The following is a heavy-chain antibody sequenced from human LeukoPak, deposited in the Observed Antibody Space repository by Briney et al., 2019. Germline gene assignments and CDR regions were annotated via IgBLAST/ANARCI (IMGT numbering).Heavy chain of an antibody. CDR1: GGTFSSYA. CDR3: ARVGGCSSTSCYRRYGMDV. Sequence: ASVKVSCKASGGTFSSYAISWARQAPGQGLEWMGRIIPILGIANYAQKFQGRVTITADKSTSTAYMELSSLRSEDTAVYYCARVGGCSSTSCYRRYGMDVWGQGTTVTVSS. V-gene: IGHV1-69*04. CDR2: IIPILGIA. D-gene: IGHD2-2*02. J-gene: IGHJ6*02.